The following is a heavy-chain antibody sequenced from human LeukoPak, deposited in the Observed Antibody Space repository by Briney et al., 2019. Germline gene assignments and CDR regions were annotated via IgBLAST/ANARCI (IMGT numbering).Heavy chain of an antibody. V-gene: IGHV6-1*01. CDR2: TYYRSTWYN. CDR3: ARRLTQYDCFDP. CDR1: GDSVSSNSVT. J-gene: IGHJ5*02. D-gene: IGHD2-2*01. Sequence: SQPLSLTCAISGDSVSSNSVTCHWIRQSPSRGLEWLGRTYYRSTWYNDYAVSVRGRITVNPDTSKNQFSLHLNSVTPEDTAVYYCARRLTQYDCFDPWGQGILVTVSS.